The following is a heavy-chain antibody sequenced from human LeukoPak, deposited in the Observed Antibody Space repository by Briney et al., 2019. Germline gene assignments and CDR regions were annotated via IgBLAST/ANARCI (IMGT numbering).Heavy chain of an antibody. D-gene: IGHD4-17*01. Sequence: PGGSLRLSCAASGFSFSSYGVSWVRPAPGKGLEWVSALTSSGGSTYYADSVKGRFTISRDNSRHTMYLQMNSLRADDTAVYFCAKDDLYGKFDYWGQGTLVTVSS. V-gene: IGHV3-23*01. CDR2: LTSSGGST. J-gene: IGHJ4*02. CDR1: GFSFSSYG. CDR3: AKDDLYGKFDY.